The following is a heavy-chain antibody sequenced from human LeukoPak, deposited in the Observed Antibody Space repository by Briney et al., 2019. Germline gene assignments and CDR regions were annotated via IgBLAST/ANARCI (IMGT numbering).Heavy chain of an antibody. Sequence: GGSLKLSCAASGFSFSSYWMHWVRQTPGKGLVWISRIKNDGSSASYADSVKGRLTISRDNAKSMLFLQINSLSAEDTAVHYCAREHVLAEFFDYWGRGTLVTVSS. J-gene: IGHJ4*02. D-gene: IGHD3-16*01. CDR1: GFSFSSYW. CDR3: AREHVLAEFFDY. V-gene: IGHV3-74*01. CDR2: IKNDGSSA.